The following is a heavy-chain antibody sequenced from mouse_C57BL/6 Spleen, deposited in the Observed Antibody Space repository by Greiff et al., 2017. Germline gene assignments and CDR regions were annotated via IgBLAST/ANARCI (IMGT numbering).Heavy chain of an antibody. Sequence: QVQLQQSGAELVKPGASVKISCKASGYAFSSYWMNWVKQRPGKGLEWIGQIYPGDSDTNYNGKFKGKATLTADKSSSTAYMQLSSLTSEDSAVYFCARDDGYYCFDYWGQGTTLTVSS. CDR3: ARDDGYYCFDY. CDR1: GYAFSSYW. CDR2: IYPGDSDT. J-gene: IGHJ2*01. V-gene: IGHV1-80*01. D-gene: IGHD2-3*01.